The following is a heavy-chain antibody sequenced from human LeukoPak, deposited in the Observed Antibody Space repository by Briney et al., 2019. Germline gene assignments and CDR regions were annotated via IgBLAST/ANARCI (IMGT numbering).Heavy chain of an antibody. CDR3: ARSHSVVVPAGRGSRYFYMDV. V-gene: IGHV4-38-2*02. D-gene: IGHD2-2*01. CDR2: IYHSGST. CDR1: GYSMRSGYY. Sequence: PSETLSLTCTVSGYSMRSGYYWGWIRLAPGKGLEWVGSIYHSGSTYYNLSLRRRVIMSVDTSKNQFSLKVNSVTAADTAIYYCARSHSVVVPAGRGSRYFYMDVWGRGTTVAVSS. J-gene: IGHJ6*03.